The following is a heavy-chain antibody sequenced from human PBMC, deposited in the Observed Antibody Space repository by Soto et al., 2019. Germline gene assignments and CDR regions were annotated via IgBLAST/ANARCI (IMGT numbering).Heavy chain of an antibody. J-gene: IGHJ4*02. Sequence: NPSETLSLTCTVSGDSISTYNWGWIRQPPGKGLEWIGCIYYSGVTNYNPSLKSRVTISVDTPKNQLSLKLNSVTAEDTAVYYCARDYYDSSKGFDYWGQGTLVTVSS. CDR3: ARDYYDSSKGFDY. D-gene: IGHD3-22*01. CDR2: IYYSGVT. CDR1: GDSISTYN. V-gene: IGHV4-59*01.